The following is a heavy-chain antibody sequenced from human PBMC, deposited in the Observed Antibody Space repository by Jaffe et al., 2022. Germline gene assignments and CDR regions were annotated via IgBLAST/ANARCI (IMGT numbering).Heavy chain of an antibody. CDR3: AKEKDYGDYYFDY. J-gene: IGHJ4*02. CDR1: GFTFSSYG. D-gene: IGHD4-17*01. Sequence: QVQLVESGGGVVQPGGSLRLSCAASGFTFSSYGMHWVRQAPGKGLEWVAFIRYDGSNKYYADSVKGRFTISRDNSKNTLYLQMNSLRAEDTAVYYCAKEKDYGDYYFDYWGQGTLVTVSS. V-gene: IGHV3-30*02. CDR2: IRYDGSNK.